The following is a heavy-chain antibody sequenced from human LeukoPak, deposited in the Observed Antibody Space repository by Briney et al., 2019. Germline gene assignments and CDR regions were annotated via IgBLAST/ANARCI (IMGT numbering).Heavy chain of an antibody. CDR3: ATVAVIRGVTYFDY. J-gene: IGHJ4*02. Sequence: SSETLSLTCTVSGGSISSYYWSWIRQPSGKGLEWIAYLFYSGSTDYNPSLESRVTISVDTSKNQFSLKLRSVTAADTAVYYCATVAVIRGVTYFDYWGQGTLVTVSS. V-gene: IGHV4-59*01. CDR1: GGSISSYY. CDR2: LFYSGST. D-gene: IGHD3-10*01.